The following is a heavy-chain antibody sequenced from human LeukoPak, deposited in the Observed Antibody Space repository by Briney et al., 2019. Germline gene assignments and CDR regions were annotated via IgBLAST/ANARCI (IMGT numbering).Heavy chain of an antibody. CDR2: IYHSGGT. CDR1: GYSISSGYY. J-gene: IGHJ4*02. D-gene: IGHD1-1*01. V-gene: IGHV4-38-2*02. Sequence: SETLSLTCTVSGYSISSGYYWGWLRQPPGKGLVWIGRIYHSGGTYYNKSLKSRVTISVDTSKNQFSLKLSSVTAADTAVYYCARGNWNDVVGYYFDYWGQGTLVTVSS. CDR3: ARGNWNDVVGYYFDY.